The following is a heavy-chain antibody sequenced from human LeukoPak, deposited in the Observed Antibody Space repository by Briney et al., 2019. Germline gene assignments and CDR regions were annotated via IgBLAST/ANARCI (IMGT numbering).Heavy chain of an antibody. V-gene: IGHV3-30-3*01. CDR3: ARDRLPEKYYFDY. Sequence: GGSLRLSCAASGFTFSSYAMHWVRQAPGKGLEWVAVISYDGSNKYYADSVKGRFTISRDNSKNTLYLQMSSLRDEDTAVYYCARDRLPEKYYFDYWGQGTLVTVSS. CDR2: ISYDGSNK. J-gene: IGHJ4*02. D-gene: IGHD1-14*01. CDR1: GFTFSSYA.